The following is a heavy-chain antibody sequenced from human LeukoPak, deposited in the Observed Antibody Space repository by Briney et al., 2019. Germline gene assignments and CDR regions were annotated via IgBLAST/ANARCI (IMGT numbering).Heavy chain of an antibody. CDR1: GFTFSSHW. CDR3: AKNYASGRGVPYAMDV. Sequence: GGSQRLFCAVSGFTFSSHWMRWVRQAPGKGLVWVSHIKSDGSSTNYADSVKGRFAVSRDNSRNTLFLQMNSLRAEDTAVYYCAKNYASGRGVPYAMDVWGQGTKVTVAS. D-gene: IGHD3-10*01. J-gene: IGHJ6*02. V-gene: IGHV3-74*01. CDR2: IKSDGSST.